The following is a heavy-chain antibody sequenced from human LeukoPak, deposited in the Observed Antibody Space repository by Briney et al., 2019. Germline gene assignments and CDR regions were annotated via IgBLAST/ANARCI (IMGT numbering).Heavy chain of an antibody. CDR2: IYYSGST. CDR1: GGSISSGGYY. J-gene: IGHJ6*04. CDR3: ARDPFLEGVPDGRDV. D-gene: IGHD2-2*01. Sequence: SQTLSLTCTVSGGSISSGGYYWSWIRQHPGKGLEWIGYIYYSGSTYYNPSLKSRVTISVDTSKNQFSLKLSSVTAADTAVYYCARDPFLEGVPDGRDVWGKGTTVTVSS. V-gene: IGHV4-31*03.